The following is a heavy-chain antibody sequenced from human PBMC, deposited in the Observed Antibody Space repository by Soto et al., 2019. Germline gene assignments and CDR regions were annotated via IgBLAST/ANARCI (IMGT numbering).Heavy chain of an antibody. CDR1: GFTFSSYA. V-gene: IGHV3-23*01. J-gene: IGHJ5*02. CDR3: AKEEGYCSGGSCGWFDP. Sequence: GGSLRLSCAASGFTFSSYAMSWVRQAPGKGLEWVSAISGSGGSAYYADSVKGRFAISRDNSKNTLSLQMNSLRAEDTAVYYCAKEEGYCSGGSCGWFDPWGQGTLVTVSS. CDR2: ISGSGGSA. D-gene: IGHD2-15*01.